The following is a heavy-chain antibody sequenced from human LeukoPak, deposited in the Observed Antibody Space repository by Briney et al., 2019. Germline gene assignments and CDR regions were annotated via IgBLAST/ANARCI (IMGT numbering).Heavy chain of an antibody. CDR2: ISAYNGNT. V-gene: IGHV1-18*01. CDR1: GYTFTSYG. CDR3: ASGITIFGVVNRFGY. Sequence: ASVKVSCKASGYTFTSYGISWVRQAPGQGLEWMGWISAYNGNTNYAQKLQGRVTMTTDTSTSTAYMELRSLRSDDTAVYYCASGITIFGVVNRFGYWGQGTLVTVSS. D-gene: IGHD3-3*01. J-gene: IGHJ4*02.